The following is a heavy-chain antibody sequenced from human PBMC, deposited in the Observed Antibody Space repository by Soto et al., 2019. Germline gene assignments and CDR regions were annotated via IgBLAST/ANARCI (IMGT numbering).Heavy chain of an antibody. Sequence: SETLSLTCAVYGGSFNDYFWSWIRQTPGKGLEWIGEINLGGITKLKPSLRSRVTISLDTSKKQFSLKLNSVTTADTAVYYCARDSTAWFPYSDIDVWGQGTTVTVSS. CDR2: INLGGIT. J-gene: IGHJ6*02. V-gene: IGHV4-34*01. CDR1: GGSFNDYF. D-gene: IGHD2-15*01. CDR3: ARDSTAWFPYSDIDV.